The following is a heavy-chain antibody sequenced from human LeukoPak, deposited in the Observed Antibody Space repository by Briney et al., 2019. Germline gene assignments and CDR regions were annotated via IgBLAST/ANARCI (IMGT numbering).Heavy chain of an antibody. D-gene: IGHD5-18*01. J-gene: IGHJ5*02. CDR3: ARCGARADTAMVGGDWFDP. CDR1: GYTFSRYY. V-gene: IGHV1-46*01. Sequence: ASVKVSCKASGYTFSRYYIHWVRQAPGQGLEWMGIINPSGGSTSYAQKFQGRVTMTRDMSTSTVYMELSSLRSEDTAVYYCARCGARADTAMVGGDWFDPWGQGTLVTVSS. CDR2: INPSGGST.